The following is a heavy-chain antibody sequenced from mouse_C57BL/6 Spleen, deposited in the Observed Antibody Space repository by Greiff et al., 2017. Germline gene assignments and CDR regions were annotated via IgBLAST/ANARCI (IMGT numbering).Heavy chain of an antibody. CDR1: GYSITSGYY. CDR2: ISYDGSN. D-gene: IGHD1-1*01. J-gene: IGHJ2*01. V-gene: IGHV3-6*01. CDR3: ARDRGYGSSYGY. Sequence: DVKLQESGPGLVKPSQSLSLTCSVTGYSITSGYYWNWIRQFPGNKLEWMGYISYDGSNNYNPSLKNRISITRDTSKNQFFLKLNSVTTEDTATYYCARDRGYGSSYGYWGQGTTLTVSS.